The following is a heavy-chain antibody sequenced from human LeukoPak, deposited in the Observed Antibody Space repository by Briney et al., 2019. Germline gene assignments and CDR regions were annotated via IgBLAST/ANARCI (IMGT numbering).Heavy chain of an antibody. V-gene: IGHV6-1*01. CDR1: GDSVSSNSAA. CDR3: ARVQQLVKVDAFDI. Sequence: SQTLSLTCAISGDSVSSNSAAWNWIRQSPSGGLEWLGRTYYRSKWYNDYAVSVKSRITINPDTSKNQFSLQLNSVTPEDTAVYYCARVQQLVKVDAFDIWGQGTMVTVSS. CDR2: TYYRSKWYN. D-gene: IGHD6-13*01. J-gene: IGHJ3*02.